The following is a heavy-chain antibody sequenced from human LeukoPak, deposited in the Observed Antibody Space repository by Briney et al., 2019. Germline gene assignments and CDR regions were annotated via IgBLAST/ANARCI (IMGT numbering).Heavy chain of an antibody. CDR3: ARSPSTYYYDSSGYYPFDY. Sequence: GGSLRLSCAASGFTFSSYGMSWVRQAPGKGLEWVSAISGSGGSTYYADSVKGRFTISRDNSKNTLYLQMNSLRAEDTAVYYCARSPSTYYYDSSGYYPFDYWGQGNLVTVSS. V-gene: IGHV3-23*01. J-gene: IGHJ4*02. D-gene: IGHD3-22*01. CDR1: GFTFSSYG. CDR2: ISGSGGST.